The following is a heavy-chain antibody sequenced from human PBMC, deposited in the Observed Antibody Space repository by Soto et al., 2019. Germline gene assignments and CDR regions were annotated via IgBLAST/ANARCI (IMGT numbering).Heavy chain of an antibody. CDR1: GGSISSSSYY. CDR3: ARQPMKTAVRRVAAAGRSFDY. V-gene: IGHV4-39*01. CDR2: IYYSGST. D-gene: IGHD6-13*01. Sequence: SETLSLTCTVSGGSISSSSYYWGWIRQPPGKGLEWIGSIYYSGSTYYNPSLKSRVTISVDTSKNQFSLKLSSVTAADTAVYYCARQPMKTAVRRVAAAGRSFDYWGQGTLVTVSS. J-gene: IGHJ4*02.